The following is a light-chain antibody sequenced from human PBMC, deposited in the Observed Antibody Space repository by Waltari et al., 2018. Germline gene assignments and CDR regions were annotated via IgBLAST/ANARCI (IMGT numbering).Light chain of an antibody. CDR2: EVS. J-gene: IGLJ1*01. V-gene: IGLV2-11*01. CDR3: CSYAGSYTYI. CDR1: SSDIGGYNY. Sequence: QAALTQPRSVSGSPGQSVTISCTGTSSDIGGYNYVSWYQHHPGTAPKLMIYEVSKRPSGVSDRFSGSKSGNTASLTISGLQAEDEADYYCCSYAGSYTYIFGAGTRLTVL.